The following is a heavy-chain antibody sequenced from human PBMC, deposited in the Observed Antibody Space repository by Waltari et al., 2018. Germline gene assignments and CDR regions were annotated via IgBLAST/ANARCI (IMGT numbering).Heavy chain of an antibody. CDR3: ARGSRLASGTFFPTATDN. CDR2: MNPNSGNT. V-gene: IGHV1-8*01. CDR1: GYPVSTYY. J-gene: IGHJ4*02. D-gene: IGHD3-10*01. Sequence: QVQLVQSGAEVKEPGASVTVSCKASGYPVSTYYIDWLRTAAGQGLEGMGWMNPNSGNTGYAPKFQGRVTMTRDTSISTAYMELSSLRSDDTAVYYCARGSRLASGTFFPTATDNWAQGTPVTVSS.